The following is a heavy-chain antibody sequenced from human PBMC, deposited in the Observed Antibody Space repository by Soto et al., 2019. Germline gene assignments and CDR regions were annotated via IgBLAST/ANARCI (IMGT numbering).Heavy chain of an antibody. CDR1: GLTFSSYE. Sequence: GGSLRLSCAASGLTFSSYELHWVRQAPGKGLEWVSYISKSGSIIYYTDSVKGRFTISRDNAKNLLYLEMNSLRAEDSAVYFCASVMLRFSYGIDVWGQGTTVTVSS. J-gene: IGHJ6*02. CDR3: ASVMLRFSYGIDV. CDR2: ISKSGSII. V-gene: IGHV3-48*03. D-gene: IGHD3-3*01.